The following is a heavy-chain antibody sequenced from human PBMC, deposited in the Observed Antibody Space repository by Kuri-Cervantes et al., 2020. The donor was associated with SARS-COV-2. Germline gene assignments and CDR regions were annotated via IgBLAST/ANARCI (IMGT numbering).Heavy chain of an antibody. CDR3: ARDPGYGMDV. J-gene: IGHJ6*02. D-gene: IGHD3-10*01. CDR1: GGSISSGGYS. Sequence: ESLKISCAVSGGSISSGGYSWSWIRQPPGKGLEWIGYIYYSGSTNYNPSLKSRVTISVDTSKNQFSLKLSSVTAADTAVYYCARDPGYGMDVWGQGTTVTVSS. V-gene: IGHV4-61*08. CDR2: IYYSGST.